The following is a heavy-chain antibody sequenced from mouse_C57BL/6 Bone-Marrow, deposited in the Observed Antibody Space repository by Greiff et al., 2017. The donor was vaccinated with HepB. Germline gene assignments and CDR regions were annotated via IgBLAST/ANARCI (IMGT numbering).Heavy chain of an antibody. J-gene: IGHJ2*01. V-gene: IGHV1-9*01. CDR3: ARCPFYGYDSYYFDY. CDR2: ILPGSGST. Sequence: VKLMESGAELMKPGASVKLSCKATGYTFTGYWIEWVKQRPGHGLEWIGEILPGSGSTNYNEKFKGKATFTADTSSNTAYMQLSSLTTEDSAIYYCARCPFYGYDSYYFDYWGQGTTLTVSS. D-gene: IGHD2-2*01. CDR1: GYTFTGYW.